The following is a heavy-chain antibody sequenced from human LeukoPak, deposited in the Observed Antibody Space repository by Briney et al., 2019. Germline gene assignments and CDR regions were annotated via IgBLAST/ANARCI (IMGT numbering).Heavy chain of an antibody. Sequence: PGRSLRLSCAASGFTFSSYGMHWVRQAPGKGLEWVAVISYDGSNKYYADSVKGRFTISRDNSKNTLYLQMNSLRAEDTAVYYCAKDGPGRGGSYQGVGAFDIWGQGTMVTVSS. CDR1: GFTFSSYG. CDR2: ISYDGSNK. D-gene: IGHD1-26*01. CDR3: AKDGPGRGGSYQGVGAFDI. J-gene: IGHJ3*02. V-gene: IGHV3-30*18.